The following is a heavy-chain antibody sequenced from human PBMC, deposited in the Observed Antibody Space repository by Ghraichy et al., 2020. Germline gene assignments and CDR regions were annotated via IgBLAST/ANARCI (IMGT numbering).Heavy chain of an antibody. CDR3: ARAPFALHRAFDY. CDR1: GGSFSGYY. D-gene: IGHD1-26*01. CDR2: IIHSGST. J-gene: IGHJ4*02. Sequence: SQTLSLTCAVYGGSFSGYYWSWIRQPPGKGLEWIGEIIHSGSTNYNPSLKNRVTISVDTSKNQFSLKLRSVTAADTAVYYCARAPFALHRAFDYWGQGTLVTVSS. V-gene: IGHV4-34*12.